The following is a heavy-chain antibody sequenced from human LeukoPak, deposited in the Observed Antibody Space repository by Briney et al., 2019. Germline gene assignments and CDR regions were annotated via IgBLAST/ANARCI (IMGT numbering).Heavy chain of an antibody. CDR2: INPNRGGT. CDR1: GYTFTGYY. D-gene: IGHD6-6*01. CDR3: ARDSRIAARPKHYYYYMDV. V-gene: IGHV1-2*02. Sequence: ASVKVSCKASGYTFTGYYMHWVRQAPGQGLEWMGWINPNRGGTNYAQKFQGRVTMTRDTSISTAYMELSRLRSDDTAVYYCARDSRIAARPKHYYYYMDVWGKGTTVTVSS. J-gene: IGHJ6*03.